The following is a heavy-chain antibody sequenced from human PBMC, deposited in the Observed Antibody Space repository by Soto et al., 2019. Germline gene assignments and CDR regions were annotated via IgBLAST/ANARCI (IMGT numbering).Heavy chain of an antibody. J-gene: IGHJ6*02. CDR2: IYDGVTT. CDR1: GGSISGHF. Sequence: QVQLQESGPGLVKPSETLSLICTVSGGSISGHFWRWIRQPPGKRLEWIGNIYDGVTTNYNPSLKSRVTLSVDTSKRQFSLKLSSVTAADTAVYYCAINADVWGQGTTVTVSS. V-gene: IGHV4-59*08. CDR3: AINADV.